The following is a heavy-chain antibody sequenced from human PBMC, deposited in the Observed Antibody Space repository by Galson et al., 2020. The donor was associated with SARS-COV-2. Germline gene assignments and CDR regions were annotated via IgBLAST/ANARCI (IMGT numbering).Heavy chain of an antibody. CDR1: GYSFPSYW. D-gene: IGHD3-22*01. J-gene: IGHJ3*02. CDR3: ARHGYYDSSGYYQSDAFDI. V-gene: IGHV5-51*01. Sequence: GESLNITCKSYGYSFPSYWIGSDSQMNSKGMGSIRSLTPGTTDTRYSPSFQGQVTISADKSISTAYLQWSSLKASDTAMYYCARHGYYDSSGYYQSDAFDIWGQGTMVTVSS. CDR2: LTPGTTDT.